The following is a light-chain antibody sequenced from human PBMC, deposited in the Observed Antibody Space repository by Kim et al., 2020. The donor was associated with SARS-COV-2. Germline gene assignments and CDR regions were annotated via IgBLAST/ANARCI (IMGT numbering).Light chain of an antibody. V-gene: IGKV1-27*01. CDR1: QDITNY. J-gene: IGKJ4*01. CDR3: QKYNSAPLT. Sequence: SASVGDRVPLTCRASQDITNYLAWYQQKPERVPQLLIYGAFTLQSGAPSRFNGSGSGTEFTLTINSLQTEDVATYYCQKYNSAPLTFGGGTKLEI. CDR2: GAF.